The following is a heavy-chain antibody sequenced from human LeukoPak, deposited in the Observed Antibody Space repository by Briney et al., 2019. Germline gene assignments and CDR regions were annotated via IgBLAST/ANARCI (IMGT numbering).Heavy chain of an antibody. V-gene: IGHV1-18*01. Sequence: GASVKVSCKASGYTFTSYGISWVRQAPGQGLEWMGWISAYNGNTNYAQKLQGRVTMTTDTSTSTAYMELRSLRSDDTAVYYCARDLGIAASPLGGFDPWGQGTLVTVSS. CDR2: ISAYNGNT. D-gene: IGHD6-6*01. J-gene: IGHJ5*02. CDR1: GYTFTSYG. CDR3: ARDLGIAASPLGGFDP.